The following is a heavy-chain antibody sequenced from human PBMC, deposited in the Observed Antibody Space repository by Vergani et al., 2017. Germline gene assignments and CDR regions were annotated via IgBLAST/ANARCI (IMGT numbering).Heavy chain of an antibody. D-gene: IGHD2-2*01. CDR3: ARLARVVVPAARPLDL. CDR1: GYTFSDHH. Sequence: QVQLVQSGAEVKKPGASVKVSCKASGYTFSDHHLHWVRQASGQGLEWVGWININSGATKLAQKFQGRVTMGTDTSISTGYMELSSLRSDDTAVYYCARLARVVVPAARPLDLWGQGTLITVSS. J-gene: IGHJ4*02. V-gene: IGHV1-2*02. CDR2: ININSGAT.